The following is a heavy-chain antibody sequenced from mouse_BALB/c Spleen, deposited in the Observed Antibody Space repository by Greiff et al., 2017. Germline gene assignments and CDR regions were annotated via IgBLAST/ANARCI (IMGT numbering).Heavy chain of an antibody. V-gene: IGHV14-3*02. CDR3: ARSILWYPWFAY. D-gene: IGHD2-1*01. J-gene: IGHJ3*01. Sequence: VQLQQSGAELVKPGASVKLSCTASGFNIKDTYMHWVKQRPEQGLEWIGRIDPANGNTKYDPKFQGKATITADTSSNTAYLQLSSLTSEDTAVYYCARSILWYPWFAYWGQGTLVTVSA. CDR2: IDPANGNT. CDR1: GFNIKDTY.